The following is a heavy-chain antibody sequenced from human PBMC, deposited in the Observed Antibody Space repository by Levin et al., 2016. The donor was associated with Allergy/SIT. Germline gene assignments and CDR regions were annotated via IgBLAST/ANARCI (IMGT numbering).Heavy chain of an antibody. D-gene: IGHD3-9*01. CDR1: GGTFSSYT. CDR3: ASGTNYDILTGWPLSYMDV. V-gene: IGHV1-69*02. J-gene: IGHJ6*03. Sequence: SVKVSCKASGGTFSSYTISWVRQAPGQGLEWMGRIIPILGIANYAQKFQGRVTITADKSTSTAYMELSSLRSEDTAVYYCASGTNYDILTGWPLSYMDVWGKGTTVTVSS. CDR2: IIPILGIA.